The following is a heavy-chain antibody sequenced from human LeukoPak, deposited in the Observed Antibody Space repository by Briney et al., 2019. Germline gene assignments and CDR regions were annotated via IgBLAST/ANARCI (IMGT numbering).Heavy chain of an antibody. D-gene: IGHD2-2*01. CDR3: AKDPKPVRYQYFDY. Sequence: PGWSLRLSCAASGFTFSSYAMSWVRQAPGKGLEWVSAISGSGGSTYYADSVKGRFTISRDNSKNTLYLQMNSLRAEDTAVYYCAKDPKPVRYQYFDYWGQGTLVTVSS. V-gene: IGHV3-23*01. CDR2: ISGSGGST. J-gene: IGHJ4*02. CDR1: GFTFSSYA.